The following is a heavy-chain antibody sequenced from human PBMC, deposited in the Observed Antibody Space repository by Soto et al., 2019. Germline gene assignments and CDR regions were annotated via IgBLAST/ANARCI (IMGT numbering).Heavy chain of an antibody. D-gene: IGHD3-22*01. CDR1: GGSISSGDYY. J-gene: IGHJ4*02. CDR2: IYYSGRT. V-gene: IGHV4-30-4*01. Sequence: SETLSLTCTVSGGSISSGDYYWSWIRQPPGKGLEWIGYIYYSGRTYYNPSLKSRVTISVDTSKNQFSLKLSSVTAADTAVYYCASVTTYYYDSSGAYYFDYWGKGTLVTVSS. CDR3: ASVTTYYYDSSGAYYFDY.